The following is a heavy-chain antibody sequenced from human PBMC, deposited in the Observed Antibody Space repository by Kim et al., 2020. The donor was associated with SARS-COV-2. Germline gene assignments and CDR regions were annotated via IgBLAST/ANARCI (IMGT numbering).Heavy chain of an antibody. V-gene: IGHV3-23*01. D-gene: IGHD7-27*01. J-gene: IGHJ4*02. Sequence: GASGTYTNYADSVKGRFTISRDNSKNTLSLQVNSLRAEDTAVYYCTNLGSYWGQGILVTVSS. CDR3: TNLGSY. CDR2: GASGTYT.